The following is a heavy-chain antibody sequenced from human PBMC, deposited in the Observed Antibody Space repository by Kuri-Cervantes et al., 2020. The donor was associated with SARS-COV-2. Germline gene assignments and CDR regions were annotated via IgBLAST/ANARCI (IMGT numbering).Heavy chain of an antibody. J-gene: IGHJ5*02. V-gene: IGHV1-2*02. CDR2: INPNSGGT. CDR3: ARDRGPQAMFDP. Sequence: ASVKVSCKASGYTFTGYYMHWVRQAPGQGLEWMGWINPNSGGTNYAQKFQGRVTMTRDTSISTAYMELRRLRSDDTAVYYCARDRGPQAMFDPWGQGTLVTVSS. CDR1: GYTFTGYY.